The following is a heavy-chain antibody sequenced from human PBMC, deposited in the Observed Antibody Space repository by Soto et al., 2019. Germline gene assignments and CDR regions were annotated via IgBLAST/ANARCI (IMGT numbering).Heavy chain of an antibody. J-gene: IGHJ3*02. CDR3: AHIYAYSSSSGAFDI. CDR1: GFSLSTSGVG. V-gene: IGHV2-5*02. CDR2: ISWDDDK. D-gene: IGHD6-6*01. Sequence: QITLKESGPTLVKPTQTLTLTCTFSGFSLSTSGVGVGWIRQPPGKALEWLALISWDDDKRYSPSLKSRLTITKDTSKNQVVLTMTNMDPVDTATYYCAHIYAYSSSSGAFDIWGQGTMVTVSS.